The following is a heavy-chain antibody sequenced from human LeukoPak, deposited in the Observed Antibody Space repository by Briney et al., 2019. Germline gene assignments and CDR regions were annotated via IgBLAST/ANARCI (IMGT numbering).Heavy chain of an antibody. V-gene: IGHV4-34*01. CDR2: INRGVST. D-gene: IGHD2-21*01. Sequence: SETLSLTSGVYGGSCKGYHGSWGRQSPGKGLGWSGEINRGVSTDYNPSLKGRVTLSADTSHGQVSLTLRSVTAADTAVYFCARGPWGSVIPTRDYFYYMDVWGKGTTVTVSS. CDR3: ARGPWGSVIPTRDYFYYMDV. CDR1: GGSCKGYH. J-gene: IGHJ6*03.